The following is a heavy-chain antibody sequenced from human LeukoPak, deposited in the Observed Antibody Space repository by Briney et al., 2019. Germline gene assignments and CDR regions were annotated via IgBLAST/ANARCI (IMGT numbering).Heavy chain of an antibody. CDR1: GYTFTSYY. V-gene: IGHV1-46*01. Sequence: GASVKVSCKASGYTFTSYYMHWVRQAPGRGLEWMGIMNPSGGSTSYAQKFQGWVTMTRDTSISTAYMELSRLRSDDTAVYYCARGEVDCSSTSCYSLDYWGQGTLVTVSS. CDR3: ARGEVDCSSTSCYSLDY. CDR2: MNPSGGST. D-gene: IGHD2-2*02. J-gene: IGHJ4*02.